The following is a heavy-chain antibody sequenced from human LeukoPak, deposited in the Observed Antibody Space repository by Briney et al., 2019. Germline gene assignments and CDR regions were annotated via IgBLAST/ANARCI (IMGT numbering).Heavy chain of an antibody. CDR2: IYYTGST. V-gene: IGHV4-59*01. J-gene: IGHJ4*02. Sequence: SGTLSLTCTVSGDSISSYYWAWIRQPPGKGLEWIGYIYYTGSTSYNPSLQSRVTISVDTSKNQFSLKLRSVTAADTAVYYCARDERGAGPIDYWGQGTPVTVSS. D-gene: IGHD1-26*01. CDR1: GDSISSYY. CDR3: ARDERGAGPIDY.